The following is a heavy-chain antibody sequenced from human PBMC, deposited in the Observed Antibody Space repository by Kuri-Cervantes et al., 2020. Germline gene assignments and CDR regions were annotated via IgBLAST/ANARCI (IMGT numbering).Heavy chain of an antibody. CDR3: ARDLVALDPYYYYGMDV. Sequence: SETLSLTCTVSGGSISSGGYYWSWIRQHPGKGLEWIGYIYYSGSTYYNPSLKSRVTISVDTSKNQFSLKLGPVTAADTAVYYCARDLVALDPYYYYGMDVWGQGTTVTVSS. V-gene: IGHV4-31*03. J-gene: IGHJ6*02. CDR2: IYYSGST. D-gene: IGHD5-12*01. CDR1: GGSISSGGYY.